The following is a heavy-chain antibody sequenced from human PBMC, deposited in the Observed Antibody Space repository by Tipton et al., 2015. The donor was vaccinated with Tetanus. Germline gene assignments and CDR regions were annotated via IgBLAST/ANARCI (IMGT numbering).Heavy chain of an antibody. V-gene: IGHV3-48*01. Sequence: SLRLSCAASGFTFSSYNMNWVRQAPGKGLEWLSYISGTGSTIDYADSVKGRFTISRDNAKNTVYLQMNSLRAEDTAVYFCARRSLTNYGLDVWGQGTPVTVSS. D-gene: IGHD1-1*01. CDR2: ISGTGSTI. J-gene: IGHJ6*02. CDR1: GFTFSSYN. CDR3: ARRSLTNYGLDV.